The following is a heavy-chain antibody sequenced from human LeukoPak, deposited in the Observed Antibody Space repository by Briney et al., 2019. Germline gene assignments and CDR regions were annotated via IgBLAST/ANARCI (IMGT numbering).Heavy chain of an antibody. V-gene: IGHV3-30-3*01. CDR3: ARGLPWPAAMGYYGMDV. J-gene: IGHJ6*02. Sequence: GGSLRLSCAASGFTFSSYAMSWVRQAPGKGLEWVAVISYDGSNKYYADSVKGRFTISRDNSKNTLYLQMNSLRAEDTAVYYCARGLPWPAAMGYYGMDVWGQGTTVTVSS. CDR1: GFTFSSYA. CDR2: ISYDGSNK. D-gene: IGHD2-2*01.